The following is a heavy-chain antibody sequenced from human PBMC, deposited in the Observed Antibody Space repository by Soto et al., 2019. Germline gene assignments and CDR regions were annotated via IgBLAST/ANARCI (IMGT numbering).Heavy chain of an antibody. CDR3: ARRFGDYYYYMDV. V-gene: IGHV4-39*01. Sequence: SETLSLTCTVSGGSISSSTYYWGWIRQPPGKGLEWIGSIYYSGSTYYNPSLKSRVTISVDTSKNQSSLKLSSVTAADMAVYYCARRFGDYYYYMDVWGKGTTVTVS. D-gene: IGHD3-10*01. J-gene: IGHJ6*03. CDR2: IYYSGST. CDR1: GGSISSSTYY.